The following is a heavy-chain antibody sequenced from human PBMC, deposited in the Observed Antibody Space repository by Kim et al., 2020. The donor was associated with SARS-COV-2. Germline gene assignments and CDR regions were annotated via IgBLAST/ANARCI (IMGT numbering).Heavy chain of an antibody. Sequence: YAASVKGQFTISRDNAKNTLYLQMYSLRVEDTAVYYCAGIRGSGTYSTYWGQGTLVTVSS. V-gene: IGHV3-74*01. CDR3: AGIRGSGTYSTY. J-gene: IGHJ4*02. D-gene: IGHD1-26*01.